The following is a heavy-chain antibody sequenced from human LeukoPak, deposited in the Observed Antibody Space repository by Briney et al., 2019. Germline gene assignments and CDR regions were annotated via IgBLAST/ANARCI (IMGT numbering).Heavy chain of an antibody. D-gene: IGHD4-23*01. CDR1: GYTFTGYY. CDR2: INPNSGGT. V-gene: IGHV1-2*02. J-gene: IGHJ6*03. CDR3: ARALGGNFYYYYYYMGV. Sequence: ASVKVSCKASGYTFTGYYMHWVRQAPGQGLEWMGWINPNSGGTYYAQKFQGRVTMTSDTSISTAYMELSRLRSDNTAVYYCARALGGNFYYYYYYMGVWGKGTTVTISS.